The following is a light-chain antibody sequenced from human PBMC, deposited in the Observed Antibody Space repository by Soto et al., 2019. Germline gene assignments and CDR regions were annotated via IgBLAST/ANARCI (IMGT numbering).Light chain of an antibody. CDR3: TSFTSINTCV. V-gene: IGLV2-14*01. Sequence: QSAVTQPASVTGSPGQSITISCTGTSSDVGGYNYVSWYQQHPGKAPKLMIYEVSNRPSGVSNRFSGSKSGNTASLTISGLHAEVESDYYCTSFTSINTCVFGGGTKLTVL. J-gene: IGLJ3*02. CDR1: SSDVGGYNY. CDR2: EVS.